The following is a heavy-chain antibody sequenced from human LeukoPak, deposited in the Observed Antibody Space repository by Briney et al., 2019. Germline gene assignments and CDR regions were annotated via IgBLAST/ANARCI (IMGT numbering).Heavy chain of an antibody. V-gene: IGHV3-30*02. CDR3: ARASGCSGGSCYVHTHAFDI. CDR2: IRYDGTNT. Sequence: GGSLRPSCAASGFTFKTYAMHWVRQAPGKGLEWVAFIRYDGTNTYYADSVKGRFTISRDNSNNTLYLQMNSLRPEDTAVYYCARASGCSGGSCYVHTHAFDIWGQGTMVTVSS. D-gene: IGHD2-15*01. CDR1: GFTFKTYA. J-gene: IGHJ3*02.